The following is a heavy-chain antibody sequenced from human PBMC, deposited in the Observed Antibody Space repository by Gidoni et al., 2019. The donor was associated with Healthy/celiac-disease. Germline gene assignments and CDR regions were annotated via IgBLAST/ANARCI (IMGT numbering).Heavy chain of an antibody. CDR3: AREVDIVVVVAGLPYYFDY. Sequence: QVQLVQSGAEVKKPGSPVKVSCKASGGTFSSYAISWVRQDPGQGLEWMGRIIPSRGIANYAHKFQGSVTITADKSTSTAYMELSSLRSEDTAVYDCAREVDIVVVVAGLPYYFDYWGQGTLVTVSS. CDR2: IIPSRGIA. D-gene: IGHD2-15*01. J-gene: IGHJ4*02. CDR1: GGTFSSYA. V-gene: IGHV1-69*09.